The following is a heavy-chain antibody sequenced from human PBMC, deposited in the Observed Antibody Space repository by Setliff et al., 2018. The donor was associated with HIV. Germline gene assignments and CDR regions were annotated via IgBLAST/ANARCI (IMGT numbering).Heavy chain of an antibody. CDR3: ARGYGSHAFDI. Sequence: ASVKVSCKASGYRFTDYYIHWVRQAPGQGLEWMGWINPNSGGTNYAQKFQGRVTMTRDTSTSTVYMELSSLRSEDTAVYYCARGYGSHAFDIWGQGTMVTVSS. J-gene: IGHJ3*02. CDR1: GYRFTDYY. CDR2: INPNSGGT. D-gene: IGHD3-10*01. V-gene: IGHV1-2*02.